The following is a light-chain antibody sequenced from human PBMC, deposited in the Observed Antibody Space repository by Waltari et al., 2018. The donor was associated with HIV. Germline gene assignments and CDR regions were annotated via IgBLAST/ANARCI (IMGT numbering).Light chain of an antibody. V-gene: IGKV1-39*01. CDR1: HDITGY. Sequence: DIQMTQSPSSVSASVGDRATIPCRASHDITGYLNWYQQKPGKAPKLLIYGASTLESGVPSRFSGSGSGRDFTLTSSSLQPDDFANYYRQQSYNMNTFGQGTKLDIK. J-gene: IGKJ2*01. CDR2: GAS. CDR3: QQSYNMNT.